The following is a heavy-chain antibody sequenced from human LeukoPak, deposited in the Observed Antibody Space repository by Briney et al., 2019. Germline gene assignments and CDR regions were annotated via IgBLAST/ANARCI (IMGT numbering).Heavy chain of an antibody. CDR3: ARDRGCSSTSCYNHYYYYMDV. D-gene: IGHD2-2*02. Sequence: GGSLRLSCAASGFTFSSYGMHWVRQAPGKGLEWVAVIWYDGSNKSYADSVKGRFTISRDNSKNTLYLQMNSPRAEDTAVYYCARDRGCSSTSCYNHYYYYMDVWGKGTTVTVSS. J-gene: IGHJ6*03. CDR1: GFTFSSYG. CDR2: IWYDGSNK. V-gene: IGHV3-33*01.